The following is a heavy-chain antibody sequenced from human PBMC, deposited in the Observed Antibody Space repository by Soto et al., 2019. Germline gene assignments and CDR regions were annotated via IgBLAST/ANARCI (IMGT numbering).Heavy chain of an antibody. J-gene: IGHJ6*02. D-gene: IGHD2-15*01. CDR3: AKDQVAHPYCSGGSCCAVLGYYFYGMDV. CDR2: ISYDGSNK. Sequence: GGSLRLSCAAAGFTFSSYGMHWVRQAPGKGLEWVAVISYDGSNKYYADSVKGRFTISRDNAKNTLYLQMNSLRAEDTAVYYCAKDQVAHPYCSGGSCCAVLGYYFYGMDVWGQGTTVTVSS. V-gene: IGHV3-30*18. CDR1: GFTFSSYG.